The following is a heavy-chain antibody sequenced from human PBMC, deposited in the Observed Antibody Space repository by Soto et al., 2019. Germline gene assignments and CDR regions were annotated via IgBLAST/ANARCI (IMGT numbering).Heavy chain of an antibody. J-gene: IGHJ6*02. D-gene: IGHD4-17*01. CDR2: IGTAGDT. CDR3: ARGGDYPTYYYYYGMDV. V-gene: IGHV3-13*01. Sequence: RQATGKGLEWVSAIGTAGDTYYPGSVKGRFTISRENAKNSLYLQMNSLRAEDTAVYYCARGGDYPTYYYYYGMDVWGQGTTVTVSS.